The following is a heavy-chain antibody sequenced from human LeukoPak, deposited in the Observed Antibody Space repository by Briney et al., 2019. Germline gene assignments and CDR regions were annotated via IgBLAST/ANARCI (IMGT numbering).Heavy chain of an antibody. J-gene: IGHJ4*02. CDR2: ISSSSSYT. D-gene: IGHD5/OR15-5a*01. Sequence: GGSLRLSCAASGFTFSDYYMSWIRQAPGKGLEWISYISSSSSYTTYVDSVQGRFTISRDNANSSLYLQMNSPRAADTAVYYCARVVSVSSSYFDCWGQGTLVTVSS. CDR1: GFTFSDYY. V-gene: IGHV3-11*05. CDR3: ARVVSVSSSYFDC.